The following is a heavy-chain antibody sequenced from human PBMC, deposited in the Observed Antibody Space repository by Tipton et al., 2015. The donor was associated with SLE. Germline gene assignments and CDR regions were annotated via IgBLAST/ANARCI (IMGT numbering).Heavy chain of an antibody. Sequence: LRLSCTVSGGSLSGSNYYWDWIRQPPGKGPEWIGRITNNGNTYYIPSLQSRVTMSVDTSKNQFSLKLSSVTAADTAVYYCARDSNIAAASYFDLWGRGTPVTVSS. CDR3: ARDSNIAAASYFDL. CDR1: GGSLSGSNYY. J-gene: IGHJ2*01. V-gene: IGHV4-39*07. D-gene: IGHD6-13*01. CDR2: ITNNGNT.